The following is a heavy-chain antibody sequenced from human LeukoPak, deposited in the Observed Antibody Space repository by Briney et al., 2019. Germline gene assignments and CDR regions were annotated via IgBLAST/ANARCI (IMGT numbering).Heavy chain of an antibody. CDR2: IWYHGAST. D-gene: IGHD2-15*01. CDR3: AKELKVGYCRGDSCHDAFDV. Sequence: GGSLRLSCAASGFTFSTYWMHWVRQAPGKGLEWVALIWYHGASTAYADSVKGRFTISKDDSQNTLYLQMNSLRAEDTAVYFCAKELKVGYCRGDSCHDAFDVWGQGTRVSVSS. CDR1: GFTFSTYW. J-gene: IGHJ3*01. V-gene: IGHV3-33*03.